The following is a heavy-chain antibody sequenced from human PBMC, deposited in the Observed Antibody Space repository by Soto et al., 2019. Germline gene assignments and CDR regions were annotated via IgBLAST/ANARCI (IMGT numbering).Heavy chain of an antibody. CDR3: ASRRTTVVTHWFDP. J-gene: IGHJ5*02. CDR1: GGTFSSYA. D-gene: IGHD4-17*01. Sequence: GASVKVSCKASGGTFSSYAISLVRQAPGQGLEWMGGIIPIFGTANYAQKFQGRVTITADESTSTAYMELSSLRSEDTAVYYCASRRTTVVTHWFDPWGQGTQVTVSS. V-gene: IGHV1-69*13. CDR2: IIPIFGTA.